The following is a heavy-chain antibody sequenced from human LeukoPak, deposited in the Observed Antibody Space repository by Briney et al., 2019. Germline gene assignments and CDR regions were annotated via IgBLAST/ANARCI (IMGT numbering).Heavy chain of an antibody. CDR1: GFTFSSYS. D-gene: IGHD6-6*01. Sequence: GGSLRLSCAASGFTFSSYSMNWVRQAPGKGLEWVSSISSSSSYIYYADSVKGRFTISRDNAKNSLYLQMNSLRAEDTAVYYCARVLWQLVRARLNAFDIWGQGTMVTVSS. J-gene: IGHJ3*02. V-gene: IGHV3-21*01. CDR3: ARVLWQLVRARLNAFDI. CDR2: ISSSSSYI.